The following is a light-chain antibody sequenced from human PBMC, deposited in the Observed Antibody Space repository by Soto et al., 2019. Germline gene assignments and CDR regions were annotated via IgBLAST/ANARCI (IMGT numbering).Light chain of an antibody. CDR2: DAI. V-gene: IGKV4-1*01. J-gene: IGKJ4*01. CDR3: QQYDAWPLT. Sequence: DIVMTQSPDSLAVSLGERATINCKSSQSVFYSSNNKNYVAWYQQKPGQTPRLLIYDAIIRAPDVPARFSGSWSGTEFTLTINSLQSEDFAVYYCQQYDAWPLTFGGGTKVDIK. CDR1: QSVFYSSNNKNY.